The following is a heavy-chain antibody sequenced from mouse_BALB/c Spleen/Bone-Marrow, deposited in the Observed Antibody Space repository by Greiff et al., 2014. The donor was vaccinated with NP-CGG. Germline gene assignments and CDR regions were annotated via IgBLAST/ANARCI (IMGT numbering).Heavy chain of an antibody. Sequence: EVQLQQSGPELVKPGASMKISCKASGYSFTGYTMNWVKQSHGKSLEWIGLINPYNGGTSYYQKFKGKATLTVDKSSSTAYMELLSLTSEDSAVYYCARDYYGSSYGFAYWGQGTLVTASA. CDR1: GYSFTGYT. J-gene: IGHJ3*01. D-gene: IGHD1-1*01. CDR2: INPYNGGT. V-gene: IGHV1-18*01. CDR3: ARDYYGSSYGFAY.